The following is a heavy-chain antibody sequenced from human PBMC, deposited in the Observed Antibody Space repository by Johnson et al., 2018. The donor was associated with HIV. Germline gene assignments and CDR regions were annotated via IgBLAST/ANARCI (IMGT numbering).Heavy chain of an antibody. CDR3: ARRVRRGYSYGWDAFDI. J-gene: IGHJ3*02. CDR2: INSDGSST. V-gene: IGHV3-74*01. CDR1: GFTFSSYW. Sequence: VQLVESGGGLVQPGGSLRLSCAASGFTFSSYWMHWVRQAPGKGLVWVSRINSDGSSTSYADSVKGRFTISRDNAKNSLYLQMNSLRAEDTALYYCARRVRRGYSYGWDAFDIWGQGTMVTVSS. D-gene: IGHD5-18*01.